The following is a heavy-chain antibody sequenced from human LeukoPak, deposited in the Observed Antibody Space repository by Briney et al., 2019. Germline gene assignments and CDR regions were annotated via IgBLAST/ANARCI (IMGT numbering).Heavy chain of an antibody. V-gene: IGHV3-23*01. D-gene: IGHD3-10*01. J-gene: IGHJ4*02. CDR3: AKGGGYGSGTYSED. CDR2: VGRDGRGT. CDR1: GFSFSTYA. Sequence: GGSLRLSCAASGFSFSTYAMSWVRQAPGKGLEWVSTVGRDGRGTYYADSVEGRFTISRDNSKNMLYLQMNSLRAEDTAVYYCAKGGGYGSGTYSEDWGQGILVTVSS.